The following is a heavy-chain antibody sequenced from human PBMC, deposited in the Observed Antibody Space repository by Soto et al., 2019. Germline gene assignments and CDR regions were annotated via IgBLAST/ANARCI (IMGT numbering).Heavy chain of an antibody. J-gene: IGHJ4*02. CDR3: TRDVQTMVRGVPLPNY. D-gene: IGHD3-10*01. Sequence: PGGSLRLSCAASEFTFSSYSMNWVRQAPGKGLEWVSYISSSSNTIYYADSVKGRFTISRDSAKNSLYLQMNSLKTEDTAVYYCTRDVQTMVRGVPLPNYWGQGTLVTVSS. CDR1: EFTFSSYS. CDR2: ISSSSNTI. V-gene: IGHV3-48*01.